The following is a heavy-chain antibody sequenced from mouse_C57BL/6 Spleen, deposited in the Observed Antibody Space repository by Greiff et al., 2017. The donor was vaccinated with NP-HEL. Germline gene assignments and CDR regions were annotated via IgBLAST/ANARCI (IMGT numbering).Heavy chain of an antibody. CDR3: ARGYDYEAWFAY. V-gene: IGHV5-4*01. Sequence: EVQGVESGGGLVKPGGSLKLSCAASGFTFSSYAMSWVRQTPEKRLEWVATISDGGSYTYYPDNVKGRFTISRDNAKNNLYLQMSHLKSEDTAMYYCARGYDYEAWFAYWGQGTLVTVSA. D-gene: IGHD2-4*01. J-gene: IGHJ3*01. CDR1: GFTFSSYA. CDR2: ISDGGSYT.